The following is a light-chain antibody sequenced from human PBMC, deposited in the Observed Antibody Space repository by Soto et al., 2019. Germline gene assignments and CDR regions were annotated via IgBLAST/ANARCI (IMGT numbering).Light chain of an antibody. V-gene: IGLV2-8*01. CDR2: EVT. CDR1: SSDVGGYNY. CDR3: SSYGGGNNLL. J-gene: IGLJ2*01. Sequence: QSALTQPPSASGSPGQSVTISCTGTSSDVGGYNYVSWYQQHPGKAPKLMIYEVTKRPSGVPDRFSGSKSANTASLTVSGLQAEDEADYYCSSYGGGNNLLFGGGTQLTAL.